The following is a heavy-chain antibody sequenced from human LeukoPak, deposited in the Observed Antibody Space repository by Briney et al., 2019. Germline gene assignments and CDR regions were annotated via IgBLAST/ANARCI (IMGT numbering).Heavy chain of an antibody. J-gene: IGHJ4*02. CDR1: GFTFSSCA. Sequence: GGSLRLSCAASGFTFSSCAMSWVRQAPGKGLEWVSAISGSGGSTYYADSVKGRFTISRDNSKNTLYLQMNSLRAEDTAVYYCAKAYSGSHLFQYWGQGTLVTVSS. CDR2: ISGSGGST. D-gene: IGHD1-26*01. V-gene: IGHV3-23*01. CDR3: AKAYSGSHLFQY.